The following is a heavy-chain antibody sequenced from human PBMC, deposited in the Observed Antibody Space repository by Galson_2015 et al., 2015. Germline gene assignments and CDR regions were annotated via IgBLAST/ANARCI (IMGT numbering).Heavy chain of an antibody. D-gene: IGHD6-19*01. CDR1: GFSFSNYW. CDR3: VAGIGWLPDY. V-gene: IGHV3-7*01. J-gene: IGHJ4*02. CDR2: IKHDGREK. Sequence: SLRLSCAASGFSFSNYWLNWVRQAPGKGLEWVATIKHDGREKYYVDSAKGRFTISRDNAANLMYLQMNGLRAGDSAVYYCVAGIGWLPDYWGQGTRVTVSS.